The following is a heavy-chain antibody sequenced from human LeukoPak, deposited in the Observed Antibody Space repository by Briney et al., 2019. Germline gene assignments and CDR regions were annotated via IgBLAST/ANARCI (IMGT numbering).Heavy chain of an antibody. CDR3: AKDGNWARFEN. CDR2: ITSSGTT. D-gene: IGHD7-27*01. J-gene: IGHJ4*02. Sequence: GGSLRLSCAASGFAFNNYGMNWVRQAPGMGLEWVSGITSSGTTYYADSVKGRFTISRDNSKNTLFLQMNSPRAEDTAAYYCAKDGNWARFENWGQGTLVTVSS. CDR1: GFAFNNYG. V-gene: IGHV3-23*01.